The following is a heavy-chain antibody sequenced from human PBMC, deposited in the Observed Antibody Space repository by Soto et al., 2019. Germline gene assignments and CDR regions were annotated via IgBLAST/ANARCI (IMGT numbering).Heavy chain of an antibody. CDR3: ATIYDFWSGLYVMDV. V-gene: IGHV1-18*04. CDR2: ISTYNGNT. D-gene: IGHD3-3*01. CDR1: GYTFITYG. Sequence: QVQLVQSGAEVKKPGASVKVSCKASGYTFITYGISWVRQAPGQGLEWMGWISTYNGNTKYAQKFQGRVTMTTDTSTSTVYMELSSLRSDDTAVYYCATIYDFWSGLYVMDVWGQGTTVIVSS. J-gene: IGHJ6*02.